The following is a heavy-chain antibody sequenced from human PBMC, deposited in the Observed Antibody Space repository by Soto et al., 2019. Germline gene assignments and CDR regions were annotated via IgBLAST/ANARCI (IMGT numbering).Heavy chain of an antibody. CDR3: ARQRTAHWFDS. CDR2: IYYTGLT. Sequence: SETLSLTCSVSGGPVSSGRYYWNWIRQPPGKGLEWIGYIYYTGLTNYRPSLESRVIMSVDTSKNQFSRKLTSVTAADTAVYYCARQRTAHWFDSCAQGTLVTVYS. CDR1: GGPVSSGRYY. V-gene: IGHV4-61*01. J-gene: IGHJ5*01. D-gene: IGHD5-18*01.